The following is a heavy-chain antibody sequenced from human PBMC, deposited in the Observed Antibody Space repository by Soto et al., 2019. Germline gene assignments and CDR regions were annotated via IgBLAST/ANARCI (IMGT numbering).Heavy chain of an antibody. CDR3: AKSKGYCSSTSCYRSAFDI. CDR1: GFTFSSYA. D-gene: IGHD2-2*01. J-gene: IGHJ3*02. V-gene: IGHV3-23*01. CDR2: ISGSGGST. Sequence: GGSLRLSCAASGFTFSSYAMSWVRQAPGKGLEWVSAISGSGGSTYYADSVKGRFTISRDNSKNTLYLQMNSLRAEDTAVYYCAKSKGYCSSTSCYRSAFDIWGQGTMVTVSS.